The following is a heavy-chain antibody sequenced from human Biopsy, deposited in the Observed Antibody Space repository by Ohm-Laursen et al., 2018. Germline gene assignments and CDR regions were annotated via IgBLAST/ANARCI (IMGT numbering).Heavy chain of an antibody. D-gene: IGHD3-3*01. CDR2: IVPILGHL. V-gene: IGHV1-69*04. CDR3: AADADGYYTEFDY. CDR1: GGPSSNYA. J-gene: IGHJ4*02. Sequence: GASVKVSCKASGGPSSNYAFSWVRQAPGQGLEWVGRIVPILGHLNYAQRFQGRVSITADKSTTYVHMELSRPTSGDTAVYYCAADADGYYTEFDYWGPGTLATVSS.